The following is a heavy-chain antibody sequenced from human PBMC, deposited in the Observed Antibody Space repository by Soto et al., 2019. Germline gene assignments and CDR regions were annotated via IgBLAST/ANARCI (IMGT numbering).Heavy chain of an antibody. CDR1: GGTFSSYT. CDR3: ARVGYQWNDGNWFDP. CDR2: IIPILGIA. V-gene: IGHV1-69*02. Sequence: SVKVSCKASGGTFSSYTISWVRQAPGQGLEWMGRIIPILGIANYAQKFQGRVTITADKSTSTAYMELSSLRSEDTAVYYCARVGYQWNDGNWFDPWGQGTLVTVSS. D-gene: IGHD1-1*01. J-gene: IGHJ5*02.